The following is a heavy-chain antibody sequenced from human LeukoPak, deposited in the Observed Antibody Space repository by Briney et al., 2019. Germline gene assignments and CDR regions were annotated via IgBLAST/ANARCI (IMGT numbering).Heavy chain of an antibody. CDR3: ARYYYDSSVYYSFDY. Sequence: PGGSLRLSCAASGFTFSDYYMSWIRRAPGKGLEWVSYISSSGSTIYYADSVKGRFTISRDNAKNSLYLQMNSLRAEDTAVYYCARYYYDSSVYYSFDYWGQGTLVTVSS. D-gene: IGHD3-22*01. J-gene: IGHJ4*02. CDR2: ISSSGSTI. CDR1: GFTFSDYY. V-gene: IGHV3-11*04.